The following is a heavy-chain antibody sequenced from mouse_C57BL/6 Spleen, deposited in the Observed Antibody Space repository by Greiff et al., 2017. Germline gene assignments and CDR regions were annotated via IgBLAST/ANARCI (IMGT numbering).Heavy chain of an antibody. CDR2: IDPSDSYT. CDR1: GYTFTSYW. CDR3: ARRATGYYYAMDY. J-gene: IGHJ4*01. V-gene: IGHV1-69*01. Sequence: QVQLKQPGAELVMPGASVKLSCKASGYTFTSYWMHWVKQRPGQGLEWIGEIDPSDSYTNYNQKFKGKSTLTVDKSSSTAYMQLSSLTSEDSAVYDCARRATGYYYAMDYWGQGTSVTVSS. D-gene: IGHD4-1*02.